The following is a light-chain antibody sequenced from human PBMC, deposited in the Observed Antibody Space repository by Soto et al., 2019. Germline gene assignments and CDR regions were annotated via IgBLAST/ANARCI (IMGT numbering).Light chain of an antibody. V-gene: IGLV3-1*01. Sequence: SYELTQPPSVSVSPGQTASITCSGDKMGYKYTSWYQQKPGQSPVVVIYQDTKRPSGIPERFSGSNSGNTATLTISGTQAMDEADYYCQAWDSSTVVFGTGTKVTVL. CDR3: QAWDSSTVV. CDR1: KMGYKY. CDR2: QDT. J-gene: IGLJ1*01.